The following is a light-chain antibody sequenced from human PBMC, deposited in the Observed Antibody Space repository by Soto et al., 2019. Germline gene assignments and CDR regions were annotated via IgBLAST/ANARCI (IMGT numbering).Light chain of an antibody. Sequence: EIVLTQSPGTLSLSPGERATLSCRASQSVSNSYLAWHQQKPGQAPRLLIYGASSRATGIPDRFSGSGSGTDFTLTISRLEPEDFAVYYCQQYGSSPWTFGQGTKVDIK. CDR1: QSVSNSY. CDR3: QQYGSSPWT. V-gene: IGKV3-20*01. CDR2: GAS. J-gene: IGKJ1*01.